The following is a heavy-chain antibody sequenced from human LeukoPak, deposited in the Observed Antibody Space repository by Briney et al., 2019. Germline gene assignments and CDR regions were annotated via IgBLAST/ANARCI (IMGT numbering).Heavy chain of an antibody. V-gene: IGHV4-34*01. J-gene: IGHJ4*02. CDR3: ARQWLVSPLFDY. CDR2: INHSGST. D-gene: IGHD6-19*01. CDR1: GGSLSGYY. Sequence: PSETLSLTCAVYGGSLSGYYWSWIRQPPGKGLEWIVEINHSGSTNYNPSLKSRVTISVDTSKNQLSLKLSSMTAADTAVYYCARQWLVSPLFDYWGQGTLVTVSS.